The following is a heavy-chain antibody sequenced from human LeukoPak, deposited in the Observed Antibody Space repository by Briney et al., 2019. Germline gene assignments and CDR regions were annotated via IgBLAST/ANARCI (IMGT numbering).Heavy chain of an antibody. CDR1: GYSFTSYW. CDR3: ARRMVRGVISPYYFDY. J-gene: IGHJ4*02. CDR2: IYPGDSDT. Sequence: GESLKIPCKGSGYSFTSYWIGWVRQMPGKGLEWMGIIYPGDSDTRYSPSLQGQVTISADKSISTAYLQWSSLKASDTAMYYCARRMVRGVISPYYFDYWGQGTLVTVSS. V-gene: IGHV5-51*01. D-gene: IGHD3-10*01.